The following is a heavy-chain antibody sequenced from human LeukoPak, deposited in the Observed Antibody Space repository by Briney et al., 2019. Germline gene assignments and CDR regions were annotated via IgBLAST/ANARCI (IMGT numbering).Heavy chain of an antibody. Sequence: ASVKVSCKASGYTFTSYAMNWVRQAPGQGLEWMGRIIPILGIANYAQKFQGRVTITADKSTGTAYMELSSLRSEDTAVYYCARPKYSSSWEDWGQGTLVTVSS. CDR1: GYTFTSYA. D-gene: IGHD6-13*01. V-gene: IGHV1-69*04. J-gene: IGHJ4*02. CDR3: ARPKYSSSWED. CDR2: IIPILGIA.